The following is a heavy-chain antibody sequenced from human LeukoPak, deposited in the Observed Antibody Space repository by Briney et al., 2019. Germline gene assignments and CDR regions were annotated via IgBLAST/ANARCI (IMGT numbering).Heavy chain of an antibody. CDR1: GFTFSSYG. D-gene: IGHD2-8*01. V-gene: IGHV3-23*01. CDR2: ISGSGGST. CDR3: AKEPLKFNGVWTDGIEYYFDY. Sequence: PGGSLRLSCAASGFTFSSYGMSWVRQAPGKGLEWVSAISGSGGSTYYADSVKGRFTISRDNSKNTLYLQMNSLRAEDTAVYYCAKEPLKFNGVWTDGIEYYFDYWGQGTLVTVSS. J-gene: IGHJ4*02.